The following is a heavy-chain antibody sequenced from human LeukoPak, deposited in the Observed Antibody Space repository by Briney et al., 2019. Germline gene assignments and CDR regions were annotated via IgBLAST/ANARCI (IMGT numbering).Heavy chain of an antibody. Sequence: GGSLRLSCAASGFTFSSYSMNWVRQAPGKGLEWVSSISSSRIYIYYADSVKGRFTISRDNAKNSLYLQMNSLRAEDTAVYYCAREVGASSPRPLDSWGQGTLVTVSS. CDR2: ISSSRIYI. CDR1: GFTFSSYS. V-gene: IGHV3-21*04. D-gene: IGHD1-26*01. CDR3: AREVGASSPRPLDS. J-gene: IGHJ4*02.